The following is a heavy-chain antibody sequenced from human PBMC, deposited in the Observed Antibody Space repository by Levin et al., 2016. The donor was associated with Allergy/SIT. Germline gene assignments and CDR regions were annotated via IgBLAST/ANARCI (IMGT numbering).Heavy chain of an antibody. CDR3: ARDLGGTNDY. CDR2: IHPVNGHT. D-gene: IGHD1-26*01. CDR1: GYTFSSYA. J-gene: IGHJ4*02. Sequence: ASVKVSCKASGYTFSSYAIHWVRLAPGQGLEWMGWIHPVNGHTKYSQKFQGRVTITRDTSAATAYVELRSLRSDDTAMYYCARDLGGTNDYWGQGTLLTVSS. V-gene: IGHV1-3*01.